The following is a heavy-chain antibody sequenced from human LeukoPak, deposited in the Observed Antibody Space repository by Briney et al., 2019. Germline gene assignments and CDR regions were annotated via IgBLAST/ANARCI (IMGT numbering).Heavy chain of an antibody. V-gene: IGHV1-2*02. J-gene: IGHJ4*01. Sequence: ASVKVSCQTSGYTFTDYYMHCVRQAPGQGLEWMGWINLDSGGTEYAQKFQGRVTMTRDTSINTVYMELSSLRSDDTAVYYCARSCSSSTCWDFDYWGHGTLVTVSS. CDR3: ARSCSSSTCWDFDY. D-gene: IGHD2-2*01. CDR1: GYTFTDYY. CDR2: INLDSGGT.